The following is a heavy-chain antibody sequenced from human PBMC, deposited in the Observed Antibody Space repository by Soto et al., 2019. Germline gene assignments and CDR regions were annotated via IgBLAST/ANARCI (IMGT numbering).Heavy chain of an antibody. CDR3: AKATRGGAATLIRDY. J-gene: IGHJ4*02. D-gene: IGHD6-13*01. CDR1: GFTFSIYA. Sequence: EVQLLESGAGLVQPGGSLRLSCAAAGFTFSIYAMSWVRQAPGKGLEWVSAISGSGGSTYYADSVKGRFTISRDNSKNTLYLQMNSLRADDTAVYYCAKATRGGAATLIRDYWGQGTLVTVSS. CDR2: ISGSGGST. V-gene: IGHV3-23*01.